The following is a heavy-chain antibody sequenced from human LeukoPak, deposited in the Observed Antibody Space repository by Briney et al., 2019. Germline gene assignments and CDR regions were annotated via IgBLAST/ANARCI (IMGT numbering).Heavy chain of an antibody. CDR3: AKYYYDSSGYRFDH. CDR2: IYYSGST. D-gene: IGHD3-22*01. CDR1: GGSISSYY. J-gene: IGHJ5*02. Sequence: SETLSLTCTVSGGSISSYYWSWIRQPPGKGLEWIGYIYYSGSTNYNPSLKSRVTISVDTSKNQFSLKLSSVTAADTAVYYCAKYYYDSSGYRFDHWGQGTLVTVSS. V-gene: IGHV4-59*01.